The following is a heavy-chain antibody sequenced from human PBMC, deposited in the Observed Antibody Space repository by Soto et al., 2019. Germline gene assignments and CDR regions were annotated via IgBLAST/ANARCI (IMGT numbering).Heavy chain of an antibody. Sequence: SETLSLTCTVSGGSIRSYYWTWIRQPPGKGLEWLGYIFYSGSTFYNPSLKSRVTVSIHTSKSQFSLQLTSVTAADTAVYYCARGAADTAMVDSWGQGTLVTVSS. V-gene: IGHV4-59*01. CDR2: IFYSGST. J-gene: IGHJ4*02. CDR3: ARGAADTAMVDS. D-gene: IGHD5-18*01. CDR1: GGSIRSYY.